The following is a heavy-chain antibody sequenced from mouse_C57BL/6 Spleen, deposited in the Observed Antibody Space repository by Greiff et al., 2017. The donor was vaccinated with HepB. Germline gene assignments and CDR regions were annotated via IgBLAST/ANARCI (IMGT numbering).Heavy chain of an antibody. V-gene: IGHV1-42*01. CDR3: ARTYDGYPYYAMDY. CDR1: GYSFTGYY. D-gene: IGHD2-3*01. Sequence: VQLQQSGPELVKPGASVKISCKASGYSFTGYYMNWVKQSPEKSLEWIGEINPSTGGTTYNQKFKAKATLTVDKSSSTAYMQLKSLTSEDSAVYYCARTYDGYPYYAMDYWGQGTSVTVSS. CDR2: INPSTGGT. J-gene: IGHJ4*01.